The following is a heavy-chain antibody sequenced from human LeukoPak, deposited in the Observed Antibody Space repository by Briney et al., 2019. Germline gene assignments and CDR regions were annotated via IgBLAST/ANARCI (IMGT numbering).Heavy chain of an antibody. Sequence: ASVKVSRKASGYTFTDYYMHWVRQAPGQRFEWMGWINPNDGDTNYAQKFQGRVTMTRDTSISTAHMEVSRLRSDDTAVYYCARANFLYCSSSTCLFDYWGQGTLVTVSS. CDR1: GYTFTDYY. CDR3: ARANFLYCSSSTCLFDY. V-gene: IGHV1-2*02. CDR2: INPNDGDT. D-gene: IGHD2-2*01. J-gene: IGHJ4*02.